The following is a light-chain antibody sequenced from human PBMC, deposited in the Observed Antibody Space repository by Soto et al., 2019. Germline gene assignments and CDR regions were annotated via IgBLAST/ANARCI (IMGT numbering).Light chain of an antibody. CDR2: GVS. CDR1: GSDVGGYNY. J-gene: IGLJ1*01. CDR3: ISFTSSYFYG. Sequence: QSVLTQPASVSGSPGQSIAISCTGSGSDVGGYNYVSWYQQHPGKAPKLIIYGVSHRPSGVSPRFSASRSAYTASRTISGLQYEDEADYYCISFTSSYFYGFGPGTKVTVL. V-gene: IGLV2-14*01.